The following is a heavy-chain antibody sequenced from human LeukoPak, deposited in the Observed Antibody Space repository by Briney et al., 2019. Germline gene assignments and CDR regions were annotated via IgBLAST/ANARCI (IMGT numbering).Heavy chain of an antibody. Sequence: SETLSLTRTVSGRPHSSRIYLGRGTRQPPGRAVEWNGNLYYSGSTYCSPSLKSRVSISVDTFNNQLSLKLSSVTAADTAVYYCAGAKGEYYDRMGLAYYYGMDVWGQGTTVTVSS. CDR1: GRPHSSRIYL. D-gene: IGHD3-22*01. J-gene: IGHJ6*02. CDR2: LYYSGST. CDR3: AGAKGEYYDRMGLAYYYGMDV. V-gene: IGHV4-39*01.